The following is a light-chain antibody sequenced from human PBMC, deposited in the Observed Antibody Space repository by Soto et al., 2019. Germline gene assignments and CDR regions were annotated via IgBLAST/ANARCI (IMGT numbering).Light chain of an antibody. CDR2: TAS. J-gene: IGKJ4*01. V-gene: IGKV1-12*01. CDR3: QQGKSFPLT. CDR1: QDINKW. Sequence: DIQMSQSPSSVSASVGDRVTITCRASQDINKWLAWYQQKPGLAPNLVIYTASRLHGGGPSRFSGSASGTDFPLTISSLQPEDVATYYCQQGKSFPLTFGGGTKVDIK.